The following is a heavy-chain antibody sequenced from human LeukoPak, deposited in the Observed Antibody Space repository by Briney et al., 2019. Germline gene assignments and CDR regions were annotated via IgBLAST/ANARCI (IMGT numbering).Heavy chain of an antibody. Sequence: PAGGSLRLSCAASGFTFSSYGMHWVRQAPGKGLEWVAVISYDGSNKYYADSVKGRFTISRDNSKNTLYLQMNSLRAEDTAVYYCAKESGDIVVVVAAIDYWGQGTLVTVSS. CDR2: ISYDGSNK. CDR1: GFTFSSYG. D-gene: IGHD2-15*01. CDR3: AKESGDIVVVVAAIDY. V-gene: IGHV3-30*18. J-gene: IGHJ4*01.